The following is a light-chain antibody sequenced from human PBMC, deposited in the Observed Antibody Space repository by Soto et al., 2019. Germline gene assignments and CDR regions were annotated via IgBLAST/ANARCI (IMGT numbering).Light chain of an antibody. J-gene: IGKJ4*01. CDR3: QQGYNTPLT. Sequence: DIQMTQSPSSLSASVGDRVTITCRASQNIDTFLNWYQQKPGRAPNLLIFTASSFQSGVPSRFSGSGSGTDFTLTISSLQPEDFATYFCQQGYNTPLTFGGGTKVEIK. CDR1: QNIDTF. CDR2: TAS. V-gene: IGKV1-39*01.